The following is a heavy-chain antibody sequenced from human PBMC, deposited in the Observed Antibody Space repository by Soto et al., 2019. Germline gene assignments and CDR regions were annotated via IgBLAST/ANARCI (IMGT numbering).Heavy chain of an antibody. CDR3: ARFWAGGSFYFDY. Sequence: PGGSLRLSCAASGFTFSSYSMNWVRQAPGKGLEWVSYISSSSSTIYYADSVKGRFTISRDNAKNSLYLQMNSLRAEDTAVYYCARFWAGGSFYFDYWGQGTMVTVSS. CDR2: ISSSSSTI. V-gene: IGHV3-48*01. CDR1: GFTFSSYS. D-gene: IGHD3-10*01. J-gene: IGHJ4*03.